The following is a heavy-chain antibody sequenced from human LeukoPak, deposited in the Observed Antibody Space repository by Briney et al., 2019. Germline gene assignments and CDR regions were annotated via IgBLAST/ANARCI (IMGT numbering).Heavy chain of an antibody. CDR3: AKEVYCGRDCYNPGYGVDV. D-gene: IGHD2-21*02. CDR2: ISYDASNK. Sequence: GGSLRLSCAASGFTFSSYAMHWVRQAPGKGLEWVAIISYDASNKYYADSVKGRFTISRDNSKNTLYLQMNSLRAEDTATYYCAKEVYCGRDCYNPGYGVDVWGQGTTVTVSS. CDR1: GFTFSSYA. V-gene: IGHV3-30-3*01. J-gene: IGHJ6*02.